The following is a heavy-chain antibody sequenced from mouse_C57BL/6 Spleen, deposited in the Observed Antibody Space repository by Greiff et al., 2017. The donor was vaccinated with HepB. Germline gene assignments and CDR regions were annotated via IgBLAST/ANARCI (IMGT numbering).Heavy chain of an antibody. V-gene: IGHV14-2*01. CDR1: GFNIKDYY. CDR3: AKYYYGSSRASYYAMDY. CDR2: IDPEDGET. J-gene: IGHJ4*01. D-gene: IGHD1-1*01. Sequence: EVKLVESGAELVKPGASVKLSCTASGFNIKDYYMHWVKQRTEQGLEWIGRIDPEDGETKYAPKFQGKATITADTSSNTAYLQLSSLTSEDTAVYYCAKYYYGSSRASYYAMDYWGQGTSVTVSS.